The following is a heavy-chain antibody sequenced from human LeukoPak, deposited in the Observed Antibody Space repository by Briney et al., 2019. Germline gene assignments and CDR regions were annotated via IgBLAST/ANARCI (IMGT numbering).Heavy chain of an antibody. CDR2: INSDGSST. J-gene: IGHJ4*02. V-gene: IGHV3-74*01. Sequence: PGGSLRLSCAASGFTFSSSWMHWVRQAPGKGLVWVSRINSDGSSTTYADSVKGRFTISRDNAKNTLYLQMNSLRAEDTAVYYCAKDHHSGSYPHFDYWGQGTLVTVSS. CDR3: AKDHHSGSYPHFDY. CDR1: GFTFSSSW. D-gene: IGHD1-26*01.